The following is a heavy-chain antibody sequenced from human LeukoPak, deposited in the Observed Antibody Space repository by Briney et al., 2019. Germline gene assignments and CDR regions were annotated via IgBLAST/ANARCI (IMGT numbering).Heavy chain of an antibody. V-gene: IGHV4-59*01. J-gene: IGHJ4*02. CDR2: IYYTGSA. Sequence: SETLSLTCTVSGAPITRYYWSWIRQPPRKGLEWIGYIYYTGSANYNPSLKSRVSISVDTSKNQFSLKLSSVTAADTAVYYCARGGITILQYWGQGTLVTVSS. D-gene: IGHD3-3*01. CDR1: GAPITRYY. CDR3: ARGGITILQY.